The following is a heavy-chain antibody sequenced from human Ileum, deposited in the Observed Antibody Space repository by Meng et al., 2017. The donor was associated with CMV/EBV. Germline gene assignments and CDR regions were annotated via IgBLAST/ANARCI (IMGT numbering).Heavy chain of an antibody. D-gene: IGHD6-13*01. CDR2: IKQDGSEK. CDR3: ARDSSSWYLWFDP. J-gene: IGHJ5*02. CDR1: GFTFSSYW. Sequence: CAASGFTFSSYWRSWVRQAPGKGLEWVANIKQDGSEKYYVDSVKGRFTISRDNAKNSLYLQMNSLRAEDTAVYYCARDSSSWYLWFDPWGQGTLVTVSS. V-gene: IGHV3-7*01.